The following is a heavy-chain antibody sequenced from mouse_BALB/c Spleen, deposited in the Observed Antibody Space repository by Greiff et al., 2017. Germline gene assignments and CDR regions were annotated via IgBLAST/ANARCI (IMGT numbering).Heavy chain of an antibody. Sequence: VQRVESGAELMKPGASVKISCKATGYTFSSYWIEWVKQRPGHGLEWIGEILPGSGSTNYNEKFKGKATFTADTSSNTAYMQLSSLTSEDSAVYYCARLRLRRAMDYWGQGTSVTVSS. J-gene: IGHJ4*01. CDR2: ILPGSGST. CDR3: ARLRLRRAMDY. V-gene: IGHV1-9*01. D-gene: IGHD1-2*01. CDR1: GYTFSSYW.